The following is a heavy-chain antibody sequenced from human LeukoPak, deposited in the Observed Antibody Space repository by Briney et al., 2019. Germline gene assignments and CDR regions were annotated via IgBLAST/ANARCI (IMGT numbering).Heavy chain of an antibody. J-gene: IGHJ4*02. Sequence: PSETLSLTCAVYGGSFSGYYWSWIRQPPGKGLEWIGEINHSGSTNYNPSLKSRVTISVDTSKNQFSLKLSSVTAADTAVYYCARGPRYSSSWYHYWGQGTLVTVSS. CDR3: ARGPRYSSSWYHY. CDR2: INHSGST. V-gene: IGHV4-34*01. CDR1: GGSFSGYY. D-gene: IGHD6-13*01.